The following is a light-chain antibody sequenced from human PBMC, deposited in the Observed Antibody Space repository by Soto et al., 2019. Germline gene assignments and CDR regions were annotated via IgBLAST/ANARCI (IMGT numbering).Light chain of an antibody. CDR3: QQYTSYLFT. CDR2: KAS. V-gene: IGKV1-5*03. Sequence: DIQMTQSPPTLSASVGDRVTITCRASQSISSWLAWYQQKPGKAPKLLIYKASSLESGAPSRFSGSGSGTEFTLTISSLQPDDFATYYCQQYTSYLFTFGPGTKVDIK. CDR1: QSISSW. J-gene: IGKJ3*01.